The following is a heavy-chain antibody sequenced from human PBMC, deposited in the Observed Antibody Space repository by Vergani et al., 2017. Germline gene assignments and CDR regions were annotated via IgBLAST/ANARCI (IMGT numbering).Heavy chain of an antibody. Sequence: VQLQQWGAGLLKPSEPLSLTCAVYGGSFSGYYWSWIRQPPGKGLEWVSSISSSSSYIYYADSVKGRFTISRDNAKNSLYLQMNSLRAEDTAVYYCARDGFYCSSTSCSLYWGQGTLVTVSS. V-gene: IGHV3-21*01. D-gene: IGHD2-2*01. J-gene: IGHJ4*02. CDR1: GGSFSGYY. CDR2: ISSSSSYI. CDR3: ARDGFYCSSTSCSLY.